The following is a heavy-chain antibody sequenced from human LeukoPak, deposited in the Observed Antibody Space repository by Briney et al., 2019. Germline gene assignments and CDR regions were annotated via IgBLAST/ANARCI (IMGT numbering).Heavy chain of an antibody. CDR1: GGSISSDGYY. CDR3: ARDRSEGYCSGGSCINNYYYGMDV. D-gene: IGHD2-15*01. Sequence: PSETLSLTCTVSGGSISSDGYYWSWNRPHPGMGLKWIVYNYYSGSTYYNPSLKRRVTISVDTSKNQFSLKLSSVTAADTAVYYCARDRSEGYCSGGSCINNYYYGMDVWGQGTTVTVSS. V-gene: IGHV4-31*03. CDR2: NYYSGST. J-gene: IGHJ6*02.